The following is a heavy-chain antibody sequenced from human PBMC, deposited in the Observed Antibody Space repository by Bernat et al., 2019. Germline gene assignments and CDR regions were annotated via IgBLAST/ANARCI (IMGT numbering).Heavy chain of an antibody. CDR1: GGSISSSSYY. J-gene: IGHJ3*02. CDR2: IYYSGST. D-gene: IGHD3-10*01. CDR3: VLVRGVISFDI. V-gene: IGHV4-39*01. Sequence: QLQLQESGPGLVKPSETLSLTCTVSGGSISSSSYYWGWIRQPPGKGLEWIGSIYYSGSTYYNPALKSRVTISVDTSKNQFSLKLSSVTAADTAVYYCVLVRGVISFDIWGQVTMVTVSS.